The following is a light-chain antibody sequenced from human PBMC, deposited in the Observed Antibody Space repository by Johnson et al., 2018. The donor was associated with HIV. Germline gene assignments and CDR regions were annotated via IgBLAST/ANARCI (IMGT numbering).Light chain of an antibody. J-gene: IGLJ1*01. CDR1: SSKLGNYY. CDR3: GTWDSSLSTGV. V-gene: IGLV1-51*02. Sequence: QSVLTQSPSVSAAAGQKVTISCSGSSSKLGNYYVSWYQQLPGTAPKLLIYENNKRPSGIPDRFSASKSGTSATLGITGLQPGDEADYFCGTWDSSLSTGVFGTGTEVTVL. CDR2: ENN.